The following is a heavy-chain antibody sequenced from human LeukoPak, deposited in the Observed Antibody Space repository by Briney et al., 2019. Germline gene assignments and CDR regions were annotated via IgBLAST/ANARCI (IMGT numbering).Heavy chain of an antibody. V-gene: IGHV3-23*01. CDR1: GFTFSSYA. J-gene: IGHJ6*02. Sequence: GSLRLSCAASGFTFSSYAMSWVRQAPGKGLEWVSAISGSGGSTYYADSVKGRFTISRDNSKNTLYLQMNSLRAEDTAVYYCAKETRPRLYYYYGMDVWGQGTTVTVSS. CDR2: ISGSGGST. D-gene: IGHD6-6*01. CDR3: AKETRPRLYYYYGMDV.